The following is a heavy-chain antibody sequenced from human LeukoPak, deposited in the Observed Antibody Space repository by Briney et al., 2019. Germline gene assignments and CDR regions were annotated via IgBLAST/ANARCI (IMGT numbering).Heavy chain of an antibody. D-gene: IGHD6-6*01. V-gene: IGHV4-59*01. CDR2: IYYSGST. J-gene: IGHJ4*02. CDR3: ARARGMWQLFDFDY. Sequence: SETLSLTCTVSGGSISSYYWSWIRQPPGKGLEWIGYIYYSGSTNYNPSLKSRVTISVDTSKNQFSLKLSSVTAADTAVYYCARARGMWQLFDFDYWGQGTLVTVSS. CDR1: GGSISSYY.